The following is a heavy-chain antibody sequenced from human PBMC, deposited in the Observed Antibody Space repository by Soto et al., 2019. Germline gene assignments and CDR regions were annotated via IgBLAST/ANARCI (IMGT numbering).Heavy chain of an antibody. CDR1: GGTFSSYA. J-gene: IGHJ6*02. Sequence: QVQLVQSGAEVKRPGSSVKVSCKASGGTFSSYAFSWVRQAPGQGLEWMGGIIPVFNSPSLEQNLHGRVTVTADKSTSTAYMELGALRFEDTAVYYCAIIGYNNDLDVWGQGTTVIVSS. D-gene: IGHD1-20*01. CDR3: AIIGYNNDLDV. CDR2: IIPVFNSP. V-gene: IGHV1-69*06.